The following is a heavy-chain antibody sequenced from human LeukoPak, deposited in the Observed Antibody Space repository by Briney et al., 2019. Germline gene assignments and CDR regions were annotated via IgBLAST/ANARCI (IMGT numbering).Heavy chain of an antibody. J-gene: IGHJ4*02. CDR3: AKDRSSWYYPFDS. D-gene: IGHD3-3*01. V-gene: IGHV3-23*01. Sequence: GGSLRLSCAASGFTFSSYVMSWVRQAPGKGVEWVSFVSGGGHNTYYADSVKGRFTMSRDNSKRTVYLQMNSLRAEDTAVYYCAKDRSSWYYPFDSWGQGTLVTVSS. CDR2: VSGGGHNT. CDR1: GFTFSSYV.